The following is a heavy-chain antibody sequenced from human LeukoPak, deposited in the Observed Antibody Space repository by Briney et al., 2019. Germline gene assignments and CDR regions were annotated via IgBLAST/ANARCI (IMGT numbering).Heavy chain of an antibody. J-gene: IGHJ4*02. CDR1: GGSVSDYY. D-gene: IGHD3-16*01. CDR3: AGGGTETFDY. V-gene: IGHV4-59*02. CDR2: IYHTGST. Sequence: PSETLSLTCTISGGSVSDYYWSWIRQSPGKGLEWIGYIYHTGSTSCSPSLKSRVTISADTSKNQFSLKLSSVTAADTAVYYCAGGGTETFDYWGQGTLVTVSS.